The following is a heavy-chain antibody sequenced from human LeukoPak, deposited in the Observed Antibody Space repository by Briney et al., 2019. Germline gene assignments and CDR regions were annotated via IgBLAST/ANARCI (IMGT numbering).Heavy chain of an antibody. CDR3: AKDQGRLGASMADS. J-gene: IGHJ4*02. CDR1: RLSLSSYG. Sequence: GGSLRLSCAASRLSLSSYGMHWVRQAPGKGLEWLTFIHYDGSNKYYANSVAGRFTISRDNSKNTLYLQMNSLRPEDTAVYYFAKDQGRLGASMADSWGPGTLVTVSS. V-gene: IGHV3-30*02. D-gene: IGHD1-26*01. CDR2: IHYDGSNK.